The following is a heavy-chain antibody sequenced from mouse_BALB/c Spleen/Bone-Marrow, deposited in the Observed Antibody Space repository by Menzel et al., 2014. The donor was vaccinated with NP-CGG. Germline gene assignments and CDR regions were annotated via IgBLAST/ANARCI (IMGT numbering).Heavy chain of an antibody. D-gene: IGHD1-1*01. J-gene: IGHJ1*01. CDR3: ARNYGSSYWYFDV. CDR2: FNPYNDGT. CDR1: GYTSXSYV. V-gene: IGHV1-14*01. Sequence: VQLQQPGPELVKPGASVKMSCKASGYTSXSYVMHWVRQKPGQGLEWIGYFNPYNDGTKYNEKFKGKATLTSDKSSSTAYMELSSLTSEDSAVYYCARNYGSSYWYFDVWGAGTTVTVSS.